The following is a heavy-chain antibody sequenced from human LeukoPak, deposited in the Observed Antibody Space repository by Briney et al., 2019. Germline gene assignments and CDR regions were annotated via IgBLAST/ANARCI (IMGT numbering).Heavy chain of an antibody. Sequence: PGGSLRLSCAASGFTSSSYAMSWVRQAPGKGLEWVSAISGSGGSTYYADSVKGRFTISRDNSKNTLYLQMNSVRAEDTAVYYCAKFVLWFGDFYYCYMDVWGKGTTVTVSS. CDR1: GFTSSSYA. V-gene: IGHV3-23*01. CDR3: AKFVLWFGDFYYCYMDV. J-gene: IGHJ6*03. D-gene: IGHD3-10*01. CDR2: ISGSGGST.